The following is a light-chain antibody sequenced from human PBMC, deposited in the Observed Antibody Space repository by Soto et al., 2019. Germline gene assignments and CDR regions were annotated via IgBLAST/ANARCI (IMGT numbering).Light chain of an antibody. Sequence: EIVLTQSPGTLSLSPGERATLSCRASQTVSSNSLAWYQQKPGQAPRLFIYGASSRATGIPDRFSGSGSGTDFTLTISRLEPEDFAVYYCQQYGNSPWTFGQGTKVEIK. V-gene: IGKV3-20*01. CDR3: QQYGNSPWT. CDR1: QTVSSNS. CDR2: GAS. J-gene: IGKJ1*01.